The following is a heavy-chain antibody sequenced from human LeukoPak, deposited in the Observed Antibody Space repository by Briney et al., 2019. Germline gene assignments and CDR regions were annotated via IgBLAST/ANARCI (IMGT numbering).Heavy chain of an antibody. D-gene: IGHD1-26*01. J-gene: IGHJ4*02. Sequence: ASVKISCKASGYVFSSFGVCWVRQAPGQGLEWMGWSGAYLGNTNYAQKFQGRLTMTTDASMSIAYMELRSLRSDDTAVYYCARGVRGSQKLDYWGQGTLVTVSS. V-gene: IGHV1-18*01. CDR2: SGAYLGNT. CDR3: ARGVRGSQKLDY. CDR1: GYVFSSFG.